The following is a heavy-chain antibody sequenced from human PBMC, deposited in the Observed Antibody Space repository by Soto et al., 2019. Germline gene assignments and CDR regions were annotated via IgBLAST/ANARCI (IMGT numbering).Heavy chain of an antibody. D-gene: IGHD6-13*01. J-gene: IGHJ4*02. CDR2: INAGNGNT. CDR1: GYTFTSYA. Sequence: QVQLVQSGAEVKKPGASVKVSCKASGYTFTSYAMHWVRQAPGQRLEWMGWINAGNGNTKYSQKFQGRVTITRDTSASTAYMELSSLRSEDTAVYSCARASSWFVTDYWGQGTLVTVSS. V-gene: IGHV1-3*01. CDR3: ARASSWFVTDY.